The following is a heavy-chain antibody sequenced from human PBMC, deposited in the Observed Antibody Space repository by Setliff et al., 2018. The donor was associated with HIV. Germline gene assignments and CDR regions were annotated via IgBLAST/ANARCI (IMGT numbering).Heavy chain of an antibody. CDR2: ITGYNGNT. J-gene: IGHJ3*02. V-gene: IGHV1-18*01. Sequence: ASREVSCKASGYIFTNYGISWVRQAPGQGLEWMGWITGYNGNTNYAEKFQGRVIMTIDASTSTAYLELRSLRSDDTAVYYCARVGPESLPYTWDDEADTFDIWGQGTMVTVSS. CDR3: ARVGPESLPYTWDDEADTFDI. D-gene: IGHD1-1*01. CDR1: GYIFTNYG.